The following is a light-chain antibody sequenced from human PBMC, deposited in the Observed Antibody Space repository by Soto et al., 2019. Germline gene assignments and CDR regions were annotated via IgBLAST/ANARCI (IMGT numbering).Light chain of an antibody. J-gene: IGLJ1*01. CDR2: EVS. V-gene: IGLV2-23*02. CDR3: CADAGRSTYV. Sequence: QSALTQPASVSGSPGQSITISCTRTSSDVGSYNFVSWYQQHPGKVPKVMIYEVSKRPSGVSDRFSGSKSGNTASLTLSGLQAEDEADYYCCADAGRSTYVSGTGTKLTVL. CDR1: SSDVGSYNF.